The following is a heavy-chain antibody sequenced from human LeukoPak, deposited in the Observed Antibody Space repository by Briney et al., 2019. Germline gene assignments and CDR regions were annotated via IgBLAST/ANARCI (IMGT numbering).Heavy chain of an antibody. J-gene: IGHJ4*02. CDR3: ARDQSMWGIAVAGPFDY. CDR1: GFTFSSYA. V-gene: IGHV3-23*01. Sequence: GGSLRLSCAASGFTFSSYAMSWVRQAPGKGLEWVSAISGSGGSTYYADSVKGRFTISRDNAKNSLYLQMNSLRDEDTAVYYCARDQSMWGIAVAGPFDYWGQGTLVTVSS. D-gene: IGHD6-19*01. CDR2: ISGSGGST.